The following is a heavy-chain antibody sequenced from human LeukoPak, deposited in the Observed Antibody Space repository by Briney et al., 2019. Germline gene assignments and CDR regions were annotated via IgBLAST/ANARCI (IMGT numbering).Heavy chain of an antibody. Sequence: PSETLSLTCTVSGGSVSSGSYYWSWIRQPPGKGLEWIGYIYYSGSTNYNPSLKSRVTISVDTSKNQFSQKLSSVTAADTAVYYCARDQRRGPFYYWGQGTLVTVSS. CDR3: ARDQRRGPFYY. J-gene: IGHJ4*02. CDR2: IYYSGST. D-gene: IGHD1-26*01. CDR1: GGSVSSGSYY. V-gene: IGHV4-61*01.